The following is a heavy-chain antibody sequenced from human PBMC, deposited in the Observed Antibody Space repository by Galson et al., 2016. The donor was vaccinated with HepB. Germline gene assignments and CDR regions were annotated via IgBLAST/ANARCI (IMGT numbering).Heavy chain of an antibody. V-gene: IGHV3-30*18. CDR2: ISYNGRDK. CDR3: EKNRNTGGSASYPNIFAM. J-gene: IGHJ3*02. D-gene: IGHD3-10*01. Sequence: SLRLSCAGSGFTFSSYGMHWVRQAPGKGLEWLAVISYNGRDKNSADSVKGRLTISRDNSKNSLYLQMNSLRPEDTATYYCEKNRNTGGSASYPNIFAMWGQGTMVIVSS. CDR1: GFTFSSYG.